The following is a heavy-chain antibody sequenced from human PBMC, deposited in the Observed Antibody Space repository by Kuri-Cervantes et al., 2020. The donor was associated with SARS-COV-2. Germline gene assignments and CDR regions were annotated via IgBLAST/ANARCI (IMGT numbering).Heavy chain of an antibody. Sequence: GGSPRLSCAASGFTFSSYWMSWVRQAPGKGLEWVANIKQDGSEKYYVDSVKGRFTISRDNAKNSLYLQMNSLRAEDTAVYYCARIPGYSSGWLAFDIWGQGTMVTVSS. V-gene: IGHV3-7*04. D-gene: IGHD6-19*01. J-gene: IGHJ3*02. CDR2: IKQDGSEK. CDR3: ARIPGYSSGWLAFDI. CDR1: GFTFSSYW.